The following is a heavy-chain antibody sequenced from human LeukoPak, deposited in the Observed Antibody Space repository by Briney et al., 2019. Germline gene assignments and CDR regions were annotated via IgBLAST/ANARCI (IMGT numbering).Heavy chain of an antibody. CDR2: INHSGST. V-gene: IGHV4-34*01. J-gene: IGHJ4*02. Sequence: PSETPSLTCAVYGGSFSGYYWSWIRQPPGKGLEWIGEINHSGSTNYNPSLKSRVTISVDTSKNQFSLKLSSVTAADTAVYYCARGWLFAFDYWGQGTLVTVSS. CDR1: GGSFSGYY. CDR3: ARGWLFAFDY. D-gene: IGHD3-9*01.